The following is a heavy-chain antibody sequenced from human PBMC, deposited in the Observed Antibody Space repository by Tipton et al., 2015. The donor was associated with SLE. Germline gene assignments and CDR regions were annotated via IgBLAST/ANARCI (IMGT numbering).Heavy chain of an antibody. V-gene: IGHV4-61*01. Sequence: TLSLTCTVSGYSISSGYYWAWIRQPPGTGLEWIGYNYYNGDTNSNASLKSRVTISVDTPKNQVSLKLSSVTAADTAVYYCAREPRPRGALKGAFDIWGQGTMVTVSS. CDR3: AREPRPRGALKGAFDI. CDR1: GYSISSGYY. CDR2: NYYNGDT. J-gene: IGHJ3*02.